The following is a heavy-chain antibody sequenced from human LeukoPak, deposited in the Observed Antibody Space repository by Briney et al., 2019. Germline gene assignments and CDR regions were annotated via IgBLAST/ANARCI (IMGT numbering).Heavy chain of an antibody. CDR3: ARSRQLGAFDI. J-gene: IGHJ3*02. CDR2: ISWNSGNM. D-gene: IGHD6-6*01. V-gene: IGHV3-9*01. Sequence: GGSLRLSCAPSGFMFNDYALHWVRQAPGKGLERVSSISWNSGNMYYVDSVKGRFTISRDNAKNSLYLQMNSLRAEDTAVYYCARSRQLGAFDIWGQGTMVTVSS. CDR1: GFMFNDYA.